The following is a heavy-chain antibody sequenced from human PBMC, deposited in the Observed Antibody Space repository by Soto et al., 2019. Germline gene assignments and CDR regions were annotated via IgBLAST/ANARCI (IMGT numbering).Heavy chain of an antibody. CDR1: GCTFTSYA. J-gene: IGHJ6*02. CDR2: INAGNGNT. Sequence: ASVNVSSTASGCTFTSYAMHWEPQAPGQRLEWMGWINAGNGNTKYSQKFQGRVTITRDTSASTAYMELSSLRSEDTAVYYCARHGLLSGGVLNYYHGMDVWGEGTTVT. D-gene: IGHD3-10*01. CDR3: ARHGLLSGGVLNYYHGMDV. V-gene: IGHV1-3*01.